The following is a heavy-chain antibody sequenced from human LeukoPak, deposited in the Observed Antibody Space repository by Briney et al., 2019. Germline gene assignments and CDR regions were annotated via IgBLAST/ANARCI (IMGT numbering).Heavy chain of an antibody. CDR1: GGSLSAYY. V-gene: IGHV4-34*01. D-gene: IGHD2-15*01. CDR2: VNHSGSA. Sequence: SETLSLTCAVYGGSLSAYYWSWIRQPPGKGLEWIGEVNHSGSANYNPSLKGRVTMSVDTSKNQFSLKLSSVTAADTAVYYCARSPRYCSGGSCYFLHYWGQGTLVAVSS. J-gene: IGHJ4*02. CDR3: ARSPRYCSGGSCYFLHY.